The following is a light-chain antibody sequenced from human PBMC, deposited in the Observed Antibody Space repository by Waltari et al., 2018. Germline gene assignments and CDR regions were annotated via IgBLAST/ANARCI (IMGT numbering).Light chain of an antibody. CDR3: AAWDDSLRGHWV. CDR1: SSNIGTNV. J-gene: IGLJ3*02. V-gene: IGLV1-44*01. CDR2: RND. Sequence: QSVLTQPPSASATPGQGVIISCSGSSSNIGTNVVNWYQQLPGKAPKLLTYRNDQRPSGVPARFSGSKSGTSASLAINGLQSEDEADYYCAAWDDSLRGHWVFGGGTKVTVL.